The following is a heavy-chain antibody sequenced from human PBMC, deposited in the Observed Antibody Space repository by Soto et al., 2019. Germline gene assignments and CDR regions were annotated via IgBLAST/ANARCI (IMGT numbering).Heavy chain of an antibody. Sequence: EVHLVESGGGLVQPGGSLRLSCAASGFSFSNYWMTWVRQAPGKGLEWVANINPDGGAKYYVESVKGRFSISRDNAKNSLYLQKSNLRAEDTAVYYCAKAFYNGNSDFGYWGQGTLVTVSS. CDR3: AKAFYNGNSDFGY. D-gene: IGHD3-10*01. V-gene: IGHV3-7*05. CDR1: GFSFSNYW. J-gene: IGHJ4*02. CDR2: INPDGGAK.